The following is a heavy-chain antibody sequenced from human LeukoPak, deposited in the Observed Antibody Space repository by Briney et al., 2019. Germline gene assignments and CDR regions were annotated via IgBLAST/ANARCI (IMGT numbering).Heavy chain of an antibody. CDR2: INPNSGGT. Sequence: ASVKVSCKASGYTFTGYYMHWVRQAPGQGLELMGRINPNSGGTNYAQKFQGRVTMTRDTSISTAYMELSRLRSDDTAVYYCARDRHYDFWSGYSISDAFDYWGQGTLVTVSS. CDR1: GYTFTGYY. V-gene: IGHV1-2*06. CDR3: ARDRHYDFWSGYSISDAFDY. J-gene: IGHJ4*02. D-gene: IGHD3-3*01.